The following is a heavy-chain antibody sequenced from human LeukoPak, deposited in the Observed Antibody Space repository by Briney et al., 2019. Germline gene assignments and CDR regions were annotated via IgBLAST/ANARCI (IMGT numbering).Heavy chain of an antibody. Sequence: GGSLRLSCTASGFTFSTAFMNWVRQAPGKGLEWVGRIKSKTDGGTTDYAAPVKGRFTISRDDSKNTLYLQMNSLKTEVTAVYYCTTVSSYYYDMDVWGKGTTVTVSS. CDR1: GFTFSTAF. CDR3: TTVSSYYYDMDV. V-gene: IGHV3-15*01. CDR2: IKSKTDGGTT. J-gene: IGHJ6*03.